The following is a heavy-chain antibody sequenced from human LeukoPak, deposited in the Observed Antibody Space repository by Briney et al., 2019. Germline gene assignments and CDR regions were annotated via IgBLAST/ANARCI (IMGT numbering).Heavy chain of an antibody. V-gene: IGHV1-2*02. CDR2: INPNSGGT. D-gene: IGHD2-8*01. CDR3: ARALLYYWLDS. Sequence: ASVKVSCKASGYTFTGYYMHWVRQAPGQGLEWMGWINPNSGGTNYAQRFQGRVTMTRDTSISTAYMELTRLRSDDTAVYYCARALLYYWLDSWGQGTLVTVSS. J-gene: IGHJ5*01. CDR1: GYTFTGYY.